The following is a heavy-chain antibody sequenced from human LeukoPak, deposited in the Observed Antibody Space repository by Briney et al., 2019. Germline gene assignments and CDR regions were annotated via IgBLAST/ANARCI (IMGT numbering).Heavy chain of an antibody. CDR3: ARDPSMVRGVMLFDY. Sequence: PGRSLRLSCAASGFTFNTYAMHWVRQGPGKGLEWVATISYDGSNKFYADFVKGRFTISRDNSKNTLYLQMNSLRAEDTAVFYCARDPSMVRGVMLFDYWGQETLVTVSS. D-gene: IGHD3-10*01. J-gene: IGHJ4*02. CDR2: ISYDGSNK. CDR1: GFTFNTYA. V-gene: IGHV3-30*04.